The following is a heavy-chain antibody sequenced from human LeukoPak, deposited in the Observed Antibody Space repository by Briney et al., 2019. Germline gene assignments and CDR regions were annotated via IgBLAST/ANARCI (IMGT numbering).Heavy chain of an antibody. V-gene: IGHV1-3*01. J-gene: IGHJ4*02. Sequence: ASVTVSCKASGYTFTSYAMHWVRQAPGQRLEWMGWINAGNGNTKYSQKFQGRVTITRDTSASTAYMELSSLRSEDTAVYYCARNAVRGVIIVPPPYWGQGTLVTVSS. CDR2: INAGNGNT. CDR3: ARNAVRGVIIVPPPY. D-gene: IGHD3-10*01. CDR1: GYTFTSYA.